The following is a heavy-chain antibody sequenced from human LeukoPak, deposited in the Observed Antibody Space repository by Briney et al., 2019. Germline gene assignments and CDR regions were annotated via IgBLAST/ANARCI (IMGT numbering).Heavy chain of an antibody. CDR1: GYTFTYRY. CDR3: ASSQSDYGNFDY. CDR2: ITPFNGNT. Sequence: GASVTVSCKASGYTFTYRYLHWVRQAPGQALEWMGWITPFNGNTNYAQKFQDRVTITRDRSMSTAYMELSSLRSEDTAMYYCASSQSDYGNFDYWGQGTLVTVSS. D-gene: IGHD4/OR15-4a*01. J-gene: IGHJ4*02. V-gene: IGHV1-45*02.